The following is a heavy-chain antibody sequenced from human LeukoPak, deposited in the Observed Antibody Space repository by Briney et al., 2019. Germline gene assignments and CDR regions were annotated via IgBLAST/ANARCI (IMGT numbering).Heavy chain of an antibody. CDR3: ARVTRNSGRHPSLFDN. CDR1: EFTFSAYW. Sequence: GGSLRLSCAASEFTFSAYWMSWVRQAPGKGLEWVANIKEDGRETYYVDSVKGRFTISRDNAKNSLYLRVNSLRAEDTAVYYCARVTRNSGRHPSLFDNWGQGTLVIVSS. J-gene: IGHJ5*02. D-gene: IGHD1-26*01. CDR2: IKEDGRET. V-gene: IGHV3-7*01.